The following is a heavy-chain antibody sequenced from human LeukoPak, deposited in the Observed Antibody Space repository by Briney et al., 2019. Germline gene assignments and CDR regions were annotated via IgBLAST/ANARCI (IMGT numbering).Heavy chain of an antibody. CDR3: ARFGSVGATTSIDI. J-gene: IGHJ3*02. D-gene: IGHD1-26*01. V-gene: IGHV1-2*02. Sequence: GASVKVSCKASGYTFTGYYMHWVRQATGQGLEWMGWINPNSGGTNYAQKFQGRVTMTRDTSISTAYMELSRLRSDDTAVYYCARFGSVGATTSIDIWGQGRTVTVSS. CDR1: GYTFTGYY. CDR2: INPNSGGT.